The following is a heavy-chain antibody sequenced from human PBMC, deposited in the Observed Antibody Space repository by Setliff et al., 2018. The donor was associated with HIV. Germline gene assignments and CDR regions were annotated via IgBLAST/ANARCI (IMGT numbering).Heavy chain of an antibody. CDR2: IYSDGRT. Sequence: GGSLRLSCAASGFTVSDNHMTWVRQAPGKGLEWVSFIYSDGRTFYTDSVQGRFTVSRDNAKNSLYLQMSSLRAEDMAVYYCAKDGSGWSQHWGQGTRVTVPQ. V-gene: IGHV3-53*01. CDR3: AKDGSGWSQH. CDR1: GFTVSDNH. D-gene: IGHD6-19*01. J-gene: IGHJ1*01.